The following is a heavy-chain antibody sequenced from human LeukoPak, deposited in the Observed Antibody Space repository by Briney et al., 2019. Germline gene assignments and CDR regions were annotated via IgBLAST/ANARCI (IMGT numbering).Heavy chain of an antibody. V-gene: IGHV3-11*01. CDR1: GFTFSDYY. CDR3: ARESAYCGGDCYPKDGAFDI. J-gene: IGHJ3*02. CDR2: ISSSGSTI. D-gene: IGHD2-21*02. Sequence: GGSLRLSCAASGFTFSDYYMSWIRQAPGKGLEWVSYISSSGSTIYYADSVKGRFTISRDNAKNSLYLQMNSLRAEDTAVYYCARESAYCGGDCYPKDGAFDIWDQGTMVTVSS.